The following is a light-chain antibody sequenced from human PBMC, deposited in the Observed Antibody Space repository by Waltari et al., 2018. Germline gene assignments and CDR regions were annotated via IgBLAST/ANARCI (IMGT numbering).Light chain of an antibody. CDR1: ALPKQY. Sequence: SYELTQPPSVSVSPGQTARITCSGDALPKQYAYWYQQKPGQAPVQVRYKDTERPSGMPERFSGSVSGTTVTLIISGVQAEDEADYYCQSADTNNIVVFGGGTKLTV. CDR3: QSADTNNIVV. V-gene: IGLV3-25*03. J-gene: IGLJ2*01. CDR2: KDT.